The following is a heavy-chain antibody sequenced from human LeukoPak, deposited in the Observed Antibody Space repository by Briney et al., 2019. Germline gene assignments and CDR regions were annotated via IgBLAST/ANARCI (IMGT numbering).Heavy chain of an antibody. CDR1: GYSFSTYW. CDR3: AKYVVGAAGGDP. D-gene: IGHD1-26*01. J-gene: IGHJ5*02. Sequence: GESLKISCKGSGYSFSTYWIGWVRQSPGKGLEWMGIIYPGDSETKYSPAFQGQVTISADKSISTAYLEWISLKASDTAMYYCAKYVVGAAGGDPWGQGTLVTVSS. V-gene: IGHV5-51*01. CDR2: IYPGDSET.